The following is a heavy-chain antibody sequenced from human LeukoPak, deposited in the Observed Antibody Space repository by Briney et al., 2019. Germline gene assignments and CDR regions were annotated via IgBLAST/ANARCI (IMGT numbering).Heavy chain of an antibody. J-gene: IGHJ4*02. V-gene: IGHV3-11*06. CDR2: ITYSSSYT. Sequence: GGSLRLSCAASGFTFSDYYMSWIRQAPRKGLEWVSYITYSSSYTKYADSVKGRFTISRDNAKNSLYLQMNSLRAEDTAVYYCARVIGYCSGGSCYFDYWGQGSLGTVSS. CDR1: GFTFSDYY. D-gene: IGHD2-15*01. CDR3: ARVIGYCSGGSCYFDY.